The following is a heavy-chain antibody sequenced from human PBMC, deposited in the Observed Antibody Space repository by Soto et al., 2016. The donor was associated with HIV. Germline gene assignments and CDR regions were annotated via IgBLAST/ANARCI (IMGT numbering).Heavy chain of an antibody. J-gene: IGHJ6*02. Sequence: EAQLVESGGAVVQPGGSLRLSCAASGFIFDDYTVHWVRQAPGKALEWVSLITWDGDNSYYADSVKGRFTISRDNSKKSLHLEMNSLRTEDTALYYCGKARGSYDDLLTGLDVDVWGQGTTVTVSS. CDR3: GKARGSYDDLLTGLDVDV. CDR1: GFIFDDYT. D-gene: IGHD3-9*01. CDR2: ITWDGDNS. V-gene: IGHV3-43*01.